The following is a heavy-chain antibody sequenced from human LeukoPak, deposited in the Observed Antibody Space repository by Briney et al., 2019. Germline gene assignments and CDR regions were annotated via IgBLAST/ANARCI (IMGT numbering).Heavy chain of an antibody. J-gene: IGHJ4*02. Sequence: GGSLSLSCAASGFALSTYWMTWVRQAPGKGLEWVANIKQDGSEKYYVDSVKGRFTISRDNAKNSLYLQMNSLGAEDTAVYYCARRGTSSSWAHFDYWGQGTLVTVSS. V-gene: IGHV3-7*05. CDR3: ARRGTSSSWAHFDY. CDR2: IKQDGSEK. D-gene: IGHD6-13*01. CDR1: GFALSTYW.